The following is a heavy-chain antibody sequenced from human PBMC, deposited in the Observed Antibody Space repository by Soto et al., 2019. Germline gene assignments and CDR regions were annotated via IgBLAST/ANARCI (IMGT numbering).Heavy chain of an antibody. CDR2: IYYSGST. D-gene: IGHD1-1*01. CDR1: GGSISSYY. Sequence: PSETLSLTCTVSGGSISSYYWSWIRQPPGKGLEWIGYIYYSGSTNYNPSLKSRVTISVDTSKNQFSLKLSSVTAADTAVYYCARVRYNWNDDGYYYYGMDVWGQGTTVTVSS. J-gene: IGHJ6*02. CDR3: ARVRYNWNDDGYYYYGMDV. V-gene: IGHV4-59*01.